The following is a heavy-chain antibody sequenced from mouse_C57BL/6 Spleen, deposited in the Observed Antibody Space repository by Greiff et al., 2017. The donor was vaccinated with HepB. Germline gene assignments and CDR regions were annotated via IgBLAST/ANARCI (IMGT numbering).Heavy chain of an antibody. CDR2: IDPETGGT. CDR1: GYTFTDYE. D-gene: IGHD1-1*01. J-gene: IGHJ4*01. Sequence: VQLQQSGAELVRPGASVTLSCKASGYTFTDYEMHWVKQTPVHGLEWIGAIDPETGGTAYNQKFKGKAILTADKSSSTAYMELRSLTSEDSAVYYCTRAIHYYGSSYNYAMDYWGQGTSVTVSS. V-gene: IGHV1-15*01. CDR3: TRAIHYYGSSYNYAMDY.